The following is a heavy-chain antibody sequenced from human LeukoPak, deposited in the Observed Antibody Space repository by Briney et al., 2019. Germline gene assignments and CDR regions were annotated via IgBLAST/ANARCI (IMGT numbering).Heavy chain of an antibody. CDR3: ARLSIAAAGTEWFDP. Sequence: GGSLRLSCAASGFTFSSYWMSWVRQAPGKGLEWVANIEQDGSEKYYVDSVKGRFTISRDNAKNSLYLQMNSLRAEDTAVYYCARLSIAAAGTEWFDPWGQGTLVTVSS. D-gene: IGHD6-13*01. CDR1: GFTFSSYW. J-gene: IGHJ5*02. CDR2: IEQDGSEK. V-gene: IGHV3-7*01.